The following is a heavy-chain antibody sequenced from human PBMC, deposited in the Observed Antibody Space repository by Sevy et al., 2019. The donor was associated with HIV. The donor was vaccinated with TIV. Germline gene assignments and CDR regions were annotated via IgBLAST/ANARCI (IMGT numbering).Heavy chain of an antibody. Sequence: AAVKVSCKASGYNIKNYAINWVRQAPRQGLERRGWINTNTGNPTYPQAFKGRFVFYLDTSVSTAYLQITSLEAEDTAIYFCTSPFLYSNAPEADYWGQGTLVTVSS. D-gene: IGHD5-18*01. V-gene: IGHV7-4-1*02. CDR1: GYNIKNYA. J-gene: IGHJ4*02. CDR2: INTNTGNP. CDR3: TSPFLYSNAPEADY.